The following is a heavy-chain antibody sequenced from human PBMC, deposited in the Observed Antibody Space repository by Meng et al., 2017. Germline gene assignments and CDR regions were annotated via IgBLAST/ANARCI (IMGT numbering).Heavy chain of an antibody. CDR2: IIPIFGKA. CDR1: GGPFSSYA. J-gene: IGHJ4*02. CDR3: ARARDYYDSSGYYSWFDY. V-gene: IGHV1-69*01. D-gene: IGHD3-22*01. Sequence: QVELVQVGAEVKKPGYSLKVSCKASGGPFSSYAISWVRQAPGQALGWMGGIIPIFGKANYAQKFQGRVTITAEESTSTAYMELSSLRSEDTAVYYCARARDYYDSSGYYSWFDYWGQGTLVTVSS.